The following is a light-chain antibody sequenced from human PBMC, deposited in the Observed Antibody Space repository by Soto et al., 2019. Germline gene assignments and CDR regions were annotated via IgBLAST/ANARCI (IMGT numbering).Light chain of an antibody. CDR2: DVS. J-gene: IGLJ3*02. CDR3: CSYAGSSTWV. CDR1: SSDVGGYNY. V-gene: IGLV2-11*01. Sequence: QSALTQPRSVSGSPGQSVTISCTGTSSDVGGYNYVSWYQQHPGKAPKLIIYDVSKWPSGVPDRFYGSKSGYAASLTISGLQAEDEADYSCCSYAGSSTWVFGGGTKLTVL.